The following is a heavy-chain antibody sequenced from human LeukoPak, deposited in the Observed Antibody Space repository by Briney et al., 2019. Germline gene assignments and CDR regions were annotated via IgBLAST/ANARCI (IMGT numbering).Heavy chain of an antibody. CDR3: ARDSLIYDFWSAREGFDP. J-gene: IGHJ5*02. CDR1: GFTFSSYS. V-gene: IGHV3-21*01. D-gene: IGHD3-3*01. Sequence: GGSLRLSCEASGFTFSSYSMNWVRQAPGKGLEWVSSISSSSSYIYYADSVKGRFTISRDNAKNSLYLQMNSLRAEDTAVYYCARDSLIYDFWSAREGFDPWGQGTLVTVSS. CDR2: ISSSSSYI.